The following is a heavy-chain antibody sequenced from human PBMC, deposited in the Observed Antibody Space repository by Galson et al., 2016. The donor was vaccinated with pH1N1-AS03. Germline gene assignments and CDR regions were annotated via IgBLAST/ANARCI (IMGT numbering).Heavy chain of an antibody. D-gene: IGHD3/OR15-3a*01. CDR2: ITTSSSTI. Sequence: SLRLSCAASGFTFTSYSINWVRQAPGKGLEWISYITTSSSTIYYADSVKGRFTISRDNAMNSLYLQMNSLRDEDTAVYYWARGVGGTGYYSAFDIWGQGIMVIASS. J-gene: IGHJ3*02. V-gene: IGHV3-48*02. CDR1: GFTFTSYS. CDR3: ARGVGGTGYYSAFDI.